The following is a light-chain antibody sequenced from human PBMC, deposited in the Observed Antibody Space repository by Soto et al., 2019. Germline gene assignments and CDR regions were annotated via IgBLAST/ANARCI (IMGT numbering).Light chain of an antibody. Sequence: EIVMTQSPATLSVSPGERVTLSCRAMQSVGSNLAWYPQKPGRAPRLLIYGASTRASGVPARFSGSGSGTDFTLTISSLEPEDFAVYYCQQRSNWPRTFGQGTKVDIK. J-gene: IGKJ1*01. CDR3: QQRSNWPRT. CDR2: GAS. V-gene: IGKV3-15*01. CDR1: QSVGSN.